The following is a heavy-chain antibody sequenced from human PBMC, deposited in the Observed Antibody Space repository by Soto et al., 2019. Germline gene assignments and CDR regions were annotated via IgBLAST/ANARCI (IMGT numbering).Heavy chain of an antibody. V-gene: IGHV3-30*18. J-gene: IGHJ4*02. Sequence: GGSLRLSCAASGFTFSSYGMHWVRQAPGKGLEWVAVISYDGSNKYYADSVKGRFTISRDNSKNTLYLQMNSLRAEDTAVYYCAKTFDYWGQGTLVTVSS. CDR2: ISYDGSNK. CDR1: GFTFSSYG. CDR3: AKTFDY.